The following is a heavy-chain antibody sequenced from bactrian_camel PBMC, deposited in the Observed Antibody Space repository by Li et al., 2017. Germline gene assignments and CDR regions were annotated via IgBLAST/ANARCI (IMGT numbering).Heavy chain of an antibody. CDR3: AAQYTRISGCYATSLAPASFDY. D-gene: IGHD1*01. J-gene: IGHJ4*01. Sequence: HVQLVESGGGSVQTGGSLKLSCAATGFIFNKCAMGWYRQAPGKERELVSTITTRDVTKYADFVKGRFTISKINAEKTLYLQMSNLKPEDTATYYCAAQYTRISGCYATSLAPASFDYWGQGTQVTVS. V-gene: IGHV3S53*01. CDR2: ITTRDVT. CDR1: GFIFNKCA.